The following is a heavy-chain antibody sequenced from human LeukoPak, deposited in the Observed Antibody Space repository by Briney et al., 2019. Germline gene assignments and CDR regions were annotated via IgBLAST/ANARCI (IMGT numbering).Heavy chain of an antibody. D-gene: IGHD6-13*01. CDR3: LRRSSTTWSFDY. CDR2: IYPADSDT. J-gene: IGHJ4*02. CDR1: GYRFTSYW. Sequence: RGASLKICCKGSGYRFTSYWIGWVRQVPGKGLGGVGIIYPADSDTRYSPSFQAQVTISADNSITTAYLHSRRLNASDTAMYYCLRRSSTTWSFDYWGQGTLVTVSS. V-gene: IGHV5-51*01.